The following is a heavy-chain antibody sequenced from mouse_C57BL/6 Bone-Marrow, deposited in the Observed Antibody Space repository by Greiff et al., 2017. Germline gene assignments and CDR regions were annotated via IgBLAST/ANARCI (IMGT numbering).Heavy chain of an antibody. Sequence: LVESGAELARPGASVKLSCKASGYTFTSYGISWVKQRTGQGLEWIGEIYPRSGNTYYNEKFKGKATLTADKSSSTAYMELRSLTSEDSAVYFCANYDAYYYAMDYWGQGTSVTVSS. J-gene: IGHJ4*01. D-gene: IGHD2-4*01. CDR3: ANYDAYYYAMDY. CDR2: IYPRSGNT. CDR1: GYTFTSYG. V-gene: IGHV1-81*01.